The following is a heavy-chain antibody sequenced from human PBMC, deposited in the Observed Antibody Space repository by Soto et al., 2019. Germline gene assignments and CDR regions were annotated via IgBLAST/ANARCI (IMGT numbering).Heavy chain of an antibody. J-gene: IGHJ6*02. CDR2: INHSGST. V-gene: IGHV4-34*01. CDR1: GGSFSGYY. Sequence: SETLSLTCAVYGGSFSGYYWSWIRQPPGKGLEWIGEINHSGSTNYNPSLKSRVTISVDTSKNQFSLKLSSVTAADTAVYHCARGRGLLLWFGDRYYGMDVWGQGTTVTVSS. D-gene: IGHD3-10*01. CDR3: ARGRGLLLWFGDRYYGMDV.